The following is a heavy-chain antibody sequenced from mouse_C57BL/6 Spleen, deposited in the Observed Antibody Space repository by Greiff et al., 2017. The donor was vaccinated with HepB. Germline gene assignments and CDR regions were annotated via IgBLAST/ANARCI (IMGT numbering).Heavy chain of an antibody. CDR1: GYTFTSYW. V-gene: IGHV1-50*01. D-gene: IGHD1-1*01. Sequence: QVQLQQSGAELVKPGASVKLSCKASGYTFTSYWMQWVKQRPGQGLEWIGEIDPSDSYTNYNQKFKGKATLTVDTSSSTAYMQLSSLTSEDSAVYYCARYGSSFSFDYWGQGTTLTVSS. J-gene: IGHJ2*01. CDR2: IDPSDSYT. CDR3: ARYGSSFSFDY.